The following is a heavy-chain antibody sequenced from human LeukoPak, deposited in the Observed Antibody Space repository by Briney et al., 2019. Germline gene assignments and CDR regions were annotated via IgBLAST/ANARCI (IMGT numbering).Heavy chain of an antibody. J-gene: IGHJ4*02. CDR2: IYASGST. Sequence: SETLSLTCTVSGGSISSYYWSWVRQPAGKGLEWIGRIYASGSTNYNPSLKSRVTMSVDTSKNQFSLKLSSVTAADTAVYCGARGGQRGHEQQLVSGGQGSLVTVSS. D-gene: IGHD6-13*01. V-gene: IGHV4-4*07. CDR3: ARGGQRGHEQQLVS. CDR1: GGSISSYY.